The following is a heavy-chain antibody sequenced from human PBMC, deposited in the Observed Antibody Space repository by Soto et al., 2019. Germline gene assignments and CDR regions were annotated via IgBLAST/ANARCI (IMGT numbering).Heavy chain of an antibody. J-gene: IGHJ3*02. CDR3: ARVTAMTTVTFDI. D-gene: IGHD4-17*01. V-gene: IGHV4-30-4*01. CDR2: IYYSGST. CDR1: GGSISSGDYY. Sequence: QVQLQESGPGLVKPSQTLSLTCTVSGGSISSGDYYWSWIRQPPGKGLEWIGYIYYSGSTYYNPALKSRVTISVDTSKNQFSLKLSSVTAADTAVYYCARVTAMTTVTFDIWGQGTMVTVSS.